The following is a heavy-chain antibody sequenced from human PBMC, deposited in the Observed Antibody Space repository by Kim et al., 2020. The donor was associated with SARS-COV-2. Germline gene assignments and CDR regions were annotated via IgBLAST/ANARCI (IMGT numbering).Heavy chain of an antibody. CDR1: GGSISSYY. J-gene: IGHJ3*02. V-gene: IGHV4-59*08. CDR2: IYYSGST. Sequence: SETLSLTCTVSGGSISSYYWSWIRQPPGKGLEWIGYIYYSGSTNYNPSLKSRVTISVDTSKNQFSLMLSSVTAADTAVYYCARHLRNFDWLLYAFDIWGPGTKGTVSS. D-gene: IGHD3-9*01. CDR3: ARHLRNFDWLLYAFDI.